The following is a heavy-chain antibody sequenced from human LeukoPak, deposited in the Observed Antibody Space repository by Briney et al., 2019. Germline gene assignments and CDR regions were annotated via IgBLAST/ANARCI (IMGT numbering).Heavy chain of an antibody. V-gene: IGHV1-46*01. Sequence: ASVKVSCKASGDTFTSYYLHWVRQGPGQGLEWMGIINPSGGSTSYAQKFQGRVTMTRDMSTSTVYMELSSLRSEDTAVYYCARESPYDSSGYYYVYWGQGTLVTVSS. D-gene: IGHD3-22*01. CDR1: GDTFTSYY. CDR2: INPSGGST. CDR3: ARESPYDSSGYYYVY. J-gene: IGHJ4*02.